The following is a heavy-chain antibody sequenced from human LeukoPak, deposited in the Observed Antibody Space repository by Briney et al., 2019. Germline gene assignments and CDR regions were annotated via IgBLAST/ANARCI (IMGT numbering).Heavy chain of an antibody. V-gene: IGHV3-74*01. CDR2: INSDGSST. J-gene: IGHJ4*02. D-gene: IGHD3-3*01. CDR1: GFTFSSYW. Sequence: GGSLRLSCAASGFTFSSYWMHWVRQAPGKGLVWVSRINSDGSSTSYADSVKGRFTISRDNAKNTLYLQMNSLRAEDTAVYYCARGYYNFWGGYRAEYYFDYWGQGTLVTVSS. CDR3: ARGYYNFWGGYRAEYYFDY.